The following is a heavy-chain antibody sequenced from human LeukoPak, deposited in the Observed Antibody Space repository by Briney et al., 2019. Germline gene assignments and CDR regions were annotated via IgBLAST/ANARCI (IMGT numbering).Heavy chain of an antibody. J-gene: IGHJ4*02. CDR1: GFTFSSYS. CDR2: ISSTSSYI. Sequence: GGSLRLSCAASGFTFSSYSINWVRQAPGKGLEWVSSISSTSSYIYYADSVKGRFTISRDNTKNSLYLQMNSLRAEDTAVYYCARASSGWSPFDYWGQGTLVTVSS. CDR3: ARASSGWSPFDY. D-gene: IGHD6-19*01. V-gene: IGHV3-21*01.